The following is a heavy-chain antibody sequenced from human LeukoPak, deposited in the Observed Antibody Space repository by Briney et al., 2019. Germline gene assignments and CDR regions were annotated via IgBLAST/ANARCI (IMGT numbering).Heavy chain of an antibody. Sequence: GGSLRLSCAVSGFTFSSYAMHWVRQAPGKGLEWVIVISYDGRNKYYADSVRGRFTISRDRSKNTLYLQMDSLRPEDTALYYCAREGAVGASTYYFDSWGQGTLVTVSS. D-gene: IGHD1-26*01. CDR3: AREGAVGASTYYFDS. CDR2: ISYDGRNK. V-gene: IGHV3-30*04. CDR1: GFTFSSYA. J-gene: IGHJ4*02.